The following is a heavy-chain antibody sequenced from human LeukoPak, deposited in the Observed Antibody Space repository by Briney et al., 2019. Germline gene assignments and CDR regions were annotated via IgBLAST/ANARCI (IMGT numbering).Heavy chain of an antibody. V-gene: IGHV3-15*07. CDR1: GFTFSNAW. J-gene: IGHJ4*02. CDR2: IKSKVEGETI. CDR3: ATGGYYIDY. Sequence: GGSLRLSCVGYGFTFSNAWMNWVRRTPGKGLECVARIKSKVEGETIDYAAPVKGRFTISRDDSKNTVYLQMNSLRTEDTAVYFCATGGYYIDYWGQGTLVTVSS.